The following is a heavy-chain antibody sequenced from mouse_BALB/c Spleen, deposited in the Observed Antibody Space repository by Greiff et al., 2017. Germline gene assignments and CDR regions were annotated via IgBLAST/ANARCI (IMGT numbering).Heavy chain of an antibody. CDR2: ISYDGSN. CDR1: GYSITSGYY. CDR3: ARDLQEYFDV. Sequence: EVQLQESGPGLVKPSQSLSLTCSVTGYSITSGYYWNWIRQFPGNKLEWMGYISYDGSNNYNPSLKNRISITRDTSKNQFFLKLNSVTTEDTATYYCARDLQEYFDVWGAGTTVTVSS. V-gene: IGHV3-6*02. J-gene: IGHJ1*01.